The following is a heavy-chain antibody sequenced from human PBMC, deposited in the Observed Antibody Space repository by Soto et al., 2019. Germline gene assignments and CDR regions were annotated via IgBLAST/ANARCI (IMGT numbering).Heavy chain of an antibody. Sequence: PSETLSLTCTVSGGSISSSSYYWGWIRQPPGKGLEWIGSIYYSGSTNYNPSLKSRVTISVDTSKNQFSLKLSSVTAADTAVYYCARWQRGRYSNYDDYWGQGTLVTVSS. CDR3: ARWQRGRYSNYDDY. CDR2: IYYSGST. V-gene: IGHV4-39*07. D-gene: IGHD4-4*01. CDR1: GGSISSSSYY. J-gene: IGHJ4*02.